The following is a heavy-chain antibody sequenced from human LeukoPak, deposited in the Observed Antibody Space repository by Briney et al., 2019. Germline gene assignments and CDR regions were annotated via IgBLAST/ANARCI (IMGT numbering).Heavy chain of an antibody. CDR1: GYTFTSYY. CDR2: INPSGGGT. CDR3: ARDNDWKAWAFDI. D-gene: IGHD1-1*01. J-gene: IGHJ3*02. V-gene: IGHV1-46*01. Sequence: ASVKVSCKASGYTFTSYYMHWVRQAPGEGLECMGRINPSGGGTSYAQKFQGRVTMTRDMSTSTVYMELSSLRSEDTAVYYCARDNDWKAWAFDIWGQGTMVTVSS.